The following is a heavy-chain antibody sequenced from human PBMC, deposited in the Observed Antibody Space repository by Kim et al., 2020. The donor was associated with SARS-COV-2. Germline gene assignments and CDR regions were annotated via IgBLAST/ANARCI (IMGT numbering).Heavy chain of an antibody. D-gene: IGHD2-21*01. CDR1: GGSISSSNYY. Sequence: SETLSLTCTVSGGSISSSNYYWGWIRQPPGKGLEWIGNIFYSGSTYYNPSLKSRVTISVDTSKNQLSLRLSSVTAADTAVYYCAGQDARGWGVVISTFDYWGQGTLVTVSS. V-gene: IGHV4-39*01. CDR3: AGQDARGWGVVISTFDY. CDR2: IFYSGST. J-gene: IGHJ4*02.